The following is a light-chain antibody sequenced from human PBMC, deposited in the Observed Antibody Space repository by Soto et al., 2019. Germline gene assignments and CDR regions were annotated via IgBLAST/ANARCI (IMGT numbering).Light chain of an antibody. V-gene: IGLV4-69*01. CDR2: LNSDGRH. CDR3: QTWGTGLLV. Sequence: QLVLTQSPSASASLGASVKLTCTLSSGHRTYAIAWHQQQPEKGPRYLMNLNSDGRHTKGDGIPDRFSGSSSGTERYLTISRLQSADEADDYCQTWGTGLLVFGGGTKLTVL. J-gene: IGLJ2*01. CDR1: SGHRTYA.